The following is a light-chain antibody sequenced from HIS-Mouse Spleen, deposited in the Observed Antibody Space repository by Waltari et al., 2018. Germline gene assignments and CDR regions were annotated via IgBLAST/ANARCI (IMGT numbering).Light chain of an antibody. Sequence: SYVLTQPPSVSVAPGQTARITCGGTNIGSKSVHWYQQKPGQAPVLVVYDDSDRPPGIPERFSGSNSGNTATLTISRVEAGDEADYYCQVWDSSSDHVVFGGGTKLTVL. V-gene: IGLV3-21*02. CDR1: NIGSKS. J-gene: IGLJ2*01. CDR2: DDS. CDR3: QVWDSSSDHVV.